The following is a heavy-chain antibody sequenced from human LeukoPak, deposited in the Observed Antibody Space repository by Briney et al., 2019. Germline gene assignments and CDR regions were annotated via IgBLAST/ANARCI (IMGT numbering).Heavy chain of an antibody. D-gene: IGHD1-1*01. CDR3: ARSTGPIDY. Sequence: SQTLSLTCAISGDSVSSNSAAWNWIRQSPSRGLEWLGRTYYRSKWYTYYAVSVRSRISINRDTSKNQISLQLNSVTPEDTAVYYCARSTGPIDYWGQGTLVTVSS. V-gene: IGHV6-1*01. CDR2: TYYRSKWYT. J-gene: IGHJ4*02. CDR1: GDSVSSNSAA.